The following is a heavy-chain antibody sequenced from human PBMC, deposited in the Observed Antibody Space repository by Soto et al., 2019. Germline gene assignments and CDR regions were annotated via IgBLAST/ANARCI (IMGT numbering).Heavy chain of an antibody. D-gene: IGHD2-2*01. CDR2: ISAYNGNT. J-gene: IGHJ3*02. Sequence: QVQLVQSGAEVKKPGASVKVSCKASGYTFTSYGISWVRQAPGQGLEWMGWISAYNGNTNYAPKLQGRVTMTTDPTRRTANKELWSLRADDTAVYYCASRGADCSSTSGYSLDHFDAFDIWGQGTMVTVSS. CDR1: GYTFTSYG. CDR3: ASRGADCSSTSGYSLDHFDAFDI. V-gene: IGHV1-18*01.